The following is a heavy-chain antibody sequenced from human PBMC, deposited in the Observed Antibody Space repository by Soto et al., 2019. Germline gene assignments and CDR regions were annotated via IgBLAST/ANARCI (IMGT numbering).Heavy chain of an antibody. CDR3: ARGRRLRFLEWSTRRNWFDP. D-gene: IGHD3-3*01. J-gene: IGHJ5*02. V-gene: IGHV4-34*01. CDR2: INHSGRT. CDR1: GGSFSGYY. Sequence: PXXTLSLPSAVYGGSFSGYYWSWIRQPPGKGLEWIGEINHSGRTNYNPSLKSRVTISVDTSKNQFSLKLSSVTAADKAVYYCARGRRLRFLEWSTRRNWFDPWGQGTLVTVSS.